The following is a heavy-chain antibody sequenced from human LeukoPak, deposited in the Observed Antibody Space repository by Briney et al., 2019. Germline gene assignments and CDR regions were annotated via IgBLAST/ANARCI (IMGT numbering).Heavy chain of an antibody. D-gene: IGHD2-2*02. CDR1: GSTFSDHY. J-gene: IGHJ5*02. CDR3: ARAMSLRYLDP. CDR2: TGNKANGYTT. V-gene: IGHV3-72*01. Sequence: GGSLRLSCAASGSTFSDHYIHWVRQAPGKGLEWVGRTGNKANGYTTEYAASVKDRFSISRDDSKNSLYLQMNSLKSEDTAVYFCARAMSLRYLDPWGQGTLVTVSS.